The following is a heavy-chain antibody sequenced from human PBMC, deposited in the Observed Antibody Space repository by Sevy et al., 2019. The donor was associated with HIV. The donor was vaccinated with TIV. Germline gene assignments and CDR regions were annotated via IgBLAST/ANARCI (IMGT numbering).Heavy chain of an antibody. CDR1: GFTFTGYK. V-gene: IGHV1-2*02. D-gene: IGHD6-13*01. CDR2: IDPYTGDT. J-gene: IGHJ6*03. Sequence: ASVKVSCKASGFTFTGYKIYWVRQAPGQGLEWMGWIDPYTGDTNYARNFKGRVTMTRDTSINTAYMELSRLRSDDTAMYYCASGSSTWYNYYCYMDVWGKGTTVTVSS. CDR3: ASGSSTWYNYYCYMDV.